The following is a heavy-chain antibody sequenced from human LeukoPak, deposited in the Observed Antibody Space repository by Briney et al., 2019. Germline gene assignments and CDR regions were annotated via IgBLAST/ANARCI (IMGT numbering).Heavy chain of an antibody. J-gene: IGHJ3*02. CDR1: GGSISSSSYY. V-gene: IGHV4-39*01. CDR2: IYYSGST. Sequence: KPSEILSLTCTVSGGSISSSSYYWGWIRQPPGKGLEWIGSIYYSGSTHYNPSLKSRVTISVDTSKNQFSLKLSSVTAADTAVCYCARSAAAYDAFDIWGQGTMVTVSS. CDR3: ARSAAAYDAFDI. D-gene: IGHD6-13*01.